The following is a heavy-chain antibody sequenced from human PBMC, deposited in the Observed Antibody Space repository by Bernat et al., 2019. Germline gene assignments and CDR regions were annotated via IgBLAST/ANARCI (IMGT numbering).Heavy chain of an antibody. CDR3: AREGYSYGPLDY. CDR2: IYSSGST. J-gene: IGHJ4*02. V-gene: IGHV3-66*01. D-gene: IGHD5-18*01. Sequence: EVQLVESGGDLVQPGGSLRLSCAASGFTVSSTYMSWVRQASGKGLEWVSVIYSSGSTYYAESVKGRFTISRDNSKNTLYLQMNSLRVEDTAFYYCAREGYSYGPLDYWGQGTLVTVSS. CDR1: GFTVSSTY.